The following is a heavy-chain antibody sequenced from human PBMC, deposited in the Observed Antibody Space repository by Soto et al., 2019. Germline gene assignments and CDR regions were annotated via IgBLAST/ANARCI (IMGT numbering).Heavy chain of an antibody. CDR1: GYSFTNYW. CDR2: IYPGDSDT. J-gene: IGHJ6*02. CDR3: GLVQTTGRVFYYYGMDV. V-gene: IGHV5-51*01. Sequence: PGESLKISCKGSGYSFTNYWIGWVRQMPGKGLEWMGIIYPGDSDTRYSPSFQGQVTISADKSISTAYLQWSSLKASDTAIYYCGLVQTTGRVFYYYGMDVWGQGTTVTVSS. D-gene: IGHD3-22*01.